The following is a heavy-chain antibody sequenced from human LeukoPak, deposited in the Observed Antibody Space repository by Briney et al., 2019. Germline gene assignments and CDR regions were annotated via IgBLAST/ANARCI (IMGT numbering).Heavy chain of an antibody. J-gene: IGHJ3*02. Sequence: ASVKVSCKASGYTFTSYGISWVRQAPGQGLEWMGWISGYNGNTNYAQNLQGRVTMTTDTSTSTVYMELRSLRSDDTAVYYCARKQKDGSPGAFDIWGQGTMVTVSS. V-gene: IGHV1-18*01. CDR2: ISGYNGNT. CDR1: GYTFTSYG. CDR3: ARKQKDGSPGAFDI. D-gene: IGHD1-26*01.